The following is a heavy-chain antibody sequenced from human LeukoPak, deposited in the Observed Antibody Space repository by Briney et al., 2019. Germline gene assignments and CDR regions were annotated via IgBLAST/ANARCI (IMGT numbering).Heavy chain of an antibody. V-gene: IGHV3-21*01. CDR1: GFTFSSYS. Sequence: GGSLRLSCAASGFTFSSYSMNWVRRAPGKGLEWVSSINSSSSYIYYADSVKGRFTISRDNAKNSLYLQMNSLRAEDTAVYYCAREKGNGYSYGPGDYWGQGTLVTVSS. CDR3: AREKGNGYSYGPGDY. J-gene: IGHJ4*02. CDR2: INSSSSYI. D-gene: IGHD5-18*01.